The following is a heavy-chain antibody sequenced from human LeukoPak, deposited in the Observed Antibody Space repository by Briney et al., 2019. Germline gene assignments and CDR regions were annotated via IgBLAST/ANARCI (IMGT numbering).Heavy chain of an antibody. Sequence: ASVKVSCKASGYTFTGYYMHWVRQAPGQGLEWMGWINPNSGGTNYAQKFQGWVTMTRNTSISTAYMELSRLRSDDTAVYYCARSETGIAAAGLHFYDYWGQGTLVTVSS. V-gene: IGHV1-2*04. J-gene: IGHJ4*02. CDR2: INPNSGGT. D-gene: IGHD6-13*01. CDR1: GYTFTGYY. CDR3: ARSETGIAAAGLHFYDY.